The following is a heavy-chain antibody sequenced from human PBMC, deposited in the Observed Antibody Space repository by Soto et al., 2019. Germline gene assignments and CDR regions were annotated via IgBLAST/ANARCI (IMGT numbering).Heavy chain of an antibody. CDR1: GGSVSSGSYY. V-gene: IGHV4-30-4*08. J-gene: IGHJ4*02. CDR3: ARGSYYYDSSGYYHD. D-gene: IGHD3-22*01. Sequence: SETLSLTCTVSGGSVSSGSYYWSWIRQPPGKGLEWIGYIYYSGSTYYNPSLKSRVTISVDTSKNQFSLKLSSVTAADTAVYYCARGSYYYDSSGYYHDWGQGPLGTVSS. CDR2: IYYSGST.